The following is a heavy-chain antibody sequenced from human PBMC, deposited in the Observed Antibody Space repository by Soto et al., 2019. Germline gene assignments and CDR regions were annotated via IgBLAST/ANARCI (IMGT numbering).Heavy chain of an antibody. V-gene: IGHV4-59*01. Sequence: SETLSLTCTVSGGSISSYYWSWIRQPPGKGPERIGHISYSGSTNYNPSLNSRVTISVDTSKNLFSMKLIYVTASDTAVHYCGTVSVLYGSGSIPAVYFNCWGQRTLVTVSS. CDR1: GGSISSYY. CDR2: ISYSGST. D-gene: IGHD3-10*01. CDR3: GTVSVLYGSGSIPAVYFNC. J-gene: IGHJ4*02.